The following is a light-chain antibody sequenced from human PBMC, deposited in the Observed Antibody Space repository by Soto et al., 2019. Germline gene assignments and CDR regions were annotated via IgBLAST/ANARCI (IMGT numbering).Light chain of an antibody. CDR1: QSVSSSY. CDR2: GAS. V-gene: IGKV3-20*01. CDR3: QQYGSSSYT. J-gene: IGKJ2*01. Sequence: EIVLTQSPGTLALSPGERATLSCRASQSVSSSYLGWYQQKPGQAPRLLIYGASSRATGIPDRFSGSGSGTDFTLTISRLEPEDLAVYYCQQYGSSSYTFGQGTKLEIK.